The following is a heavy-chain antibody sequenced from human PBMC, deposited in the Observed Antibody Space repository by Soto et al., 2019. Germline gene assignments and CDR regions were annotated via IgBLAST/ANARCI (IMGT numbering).Heavy chain of an antibody. Sequence: GASGKVSCKASGFTFTSSAVQWVRQARGQRLERIGWIVVGSGNTNYAQKFQERVTITRDMSTSTAYMELSSLRSEDTAVYYCAAENSSSSQPLAWTYYYYYGMDVWGQGTTVTVSS. V-gene: IGHV1-58*01. J-gene: IGHJ6*02. CDR1: GFTFTSSA. CDR2: IVVGSGNT. CDR3: AAENSSSSQPLAWTYYYYYGMDV. D-gene: IGHD6-6*01.